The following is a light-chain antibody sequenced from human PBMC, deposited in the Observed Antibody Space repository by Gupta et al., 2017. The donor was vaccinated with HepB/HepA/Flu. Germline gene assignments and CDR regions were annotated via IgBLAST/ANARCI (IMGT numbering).Light chain of an antibody. CDR2: DAS. Sequence: EIVLTQSPVTLSLSQGERATLSCRASQSLNSYLAWFQQRHGQAPRLLIYDASNRATGIPARFSGSGSGTDFTLTISSLEPEDFAVYYCQQRRNWPLTFGGGTKVEI. J-gene: IGKJ4*01. CDR1: QSLNSY. V-gene: IGKV3-11*01. CDR3: QQRRNWPLT.